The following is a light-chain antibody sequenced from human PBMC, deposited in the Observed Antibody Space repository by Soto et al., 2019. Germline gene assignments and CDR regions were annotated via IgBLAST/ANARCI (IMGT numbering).Light chain of an antibody. CDR3: GSYTSTSTLVV. V-gene: IGLV2-14*02. Sequence: QSALTQPASVSGSPGQSITVSCAGSSSDIGGYNLVAWYQQHPGKAPKLIIYDVSNRPSGVSNRFSGSKSGNTASLTISGLQPEDEAVYHCGSYTSTSTLVVFGGGTKLTVL. CDR1: SSDIGGYNL. J-gene: IGLJ3*02. CDR2: DVS.